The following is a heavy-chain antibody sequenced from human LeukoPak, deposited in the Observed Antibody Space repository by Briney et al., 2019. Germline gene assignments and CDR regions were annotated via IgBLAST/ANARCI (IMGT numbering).Heavy chain of an antibody. CDR1: GFTVSSNY. CDR2: IYSGGGT. J-gene: IGHJ4*02. V-gene: IGHV3-66*01. Sequence: GEPLRLSCAASGFTVSSNYMTWVRQAPGKGLEWVSVIYSGGGTYYADSVKGRFTISRDNSKNTLYLQMNSLRAEDTAVYYCARGASRDGSGYWGQGTLVTVSS. D-gene: IGHD5-24*01. CDR3: ARGASRDGSGY.